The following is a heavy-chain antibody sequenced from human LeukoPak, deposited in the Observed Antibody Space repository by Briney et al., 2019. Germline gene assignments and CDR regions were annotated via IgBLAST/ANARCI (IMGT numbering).Heavy chain of an antibody. CDR3: AKEGMTMVVTGWYYFDY. J-gene: IGHJ4*02. CDR1: GFTFSSYA. Sequence: GGSLRLSCAASGFTFSSYAMSWVRQAPGKRLEWVSAISGSGGSTYYADSVKGRFTISRDNSKNTLYLQMNGLRAEDTAVYYCAKEGMTMVVTGWYYFDYWGQGTLVTVSS. CDR2: ISGSGGST. D-gene: IGHD4-23*01. V-gene: IGHV3-23*01.